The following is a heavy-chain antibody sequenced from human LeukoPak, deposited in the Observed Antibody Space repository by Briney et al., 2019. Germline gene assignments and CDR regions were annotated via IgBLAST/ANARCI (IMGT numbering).Heavy chain of an antibody. Sequence: GRSLRLSCAASGFTFDDYAMHWVRHAPGKGLEWVSGISWNSGSIGYADSVKGRFTISRDNAKNSLYLQMNSLRAEDTALYYCAKDSSSSWTHDYYFDYWGQGTLVTVSS. D-gene: IGHD6-13*01. V-gene: IGHV3-9*01. CDR3: AKDSSSSWTHDYYFDY. CDR1: GFTFDDYA. CDR2: ISWNSGSI. J-gene: IGHJ4*02.